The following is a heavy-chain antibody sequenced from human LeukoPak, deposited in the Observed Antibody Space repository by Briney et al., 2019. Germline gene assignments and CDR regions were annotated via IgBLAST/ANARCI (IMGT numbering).Heavy chain of an antibody. CDR2: INHSGST. D-gene: IGHD2-15*01. J-gene: IGHJ4*02. CDR3: ARGWRCSGGSCYLNDY. CDR1: GGSFSGYY. V-gene: IGHV4-34*01. Sequence: SETLSLTCAVYGGSFSGYYWSWIRQPPGKGLEWIGEINHSGSTNYNPSLKSRVTISVDTSKNQFSLKLSSVTAADTAVHYCARGWRCSGGSCYLNDYWGQGTLVTVSS.